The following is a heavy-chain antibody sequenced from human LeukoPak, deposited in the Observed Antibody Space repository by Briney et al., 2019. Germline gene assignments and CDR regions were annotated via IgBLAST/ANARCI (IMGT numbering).Heavy chain of an antibody. V-gene: IGHV3-23*01. D-gene: IGHD5-12*01. CDR3: ARDEGTSGYDLLDY. J-gene: IGHJ4*01. CDR1: GFTFSSYA. Sequence: GGSLRLSCAASGFTFSSYAMSWVRQAPGKGLEWVSAISGSGGSTYYADSVKGRFTISRDNAKDSLYLQMNSLRAEDTAIYYCARDEGTSGYDLLDYWGQGTLVTVSS. CDR2: ISGSGGST.